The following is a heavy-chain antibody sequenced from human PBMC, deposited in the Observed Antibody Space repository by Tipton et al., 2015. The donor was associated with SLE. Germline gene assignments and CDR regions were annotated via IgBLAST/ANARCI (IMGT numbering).Heavy chain of an antibody. V-gene: IGHV4-59*12. D-gene: IGHD3-10*01. CDR1: GDSISDYY. Sequence: TLSLTCSVSGDSISDYYWNWNWHPPGKGLEWIGFIYDSGSTNNNPSLKSRVRISLDRSKNQFSLKVTSVMAADTAVYYCARRPSTYMVQGVEYYFDSWGQGTLVTVSS. CDR3: ARRPSTYMVQGVEYYFDS. J-gene: IGHJ4*02. CDR2: IYDSGST.